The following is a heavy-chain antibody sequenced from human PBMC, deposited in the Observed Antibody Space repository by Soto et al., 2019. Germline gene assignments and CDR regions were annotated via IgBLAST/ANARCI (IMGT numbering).Heavy chain of an antibody. J-gene: IGHJ4*02. CDR2: ISGSGGST. Sequence: PGGSLRLSCAASGFPFSSYAMSWVRQAPGKGLEWVSAISGSGGSTYYADSVKGRFTISRDNSKNTPYLQMNSLRAEDTAVYYCAKARAQYYDFWSGYPVDYWGQGTLVTVSS. V-gene: IGHV3-23*01. CDR3: AKARAQYYDFWSGYPVDY. CDR1: GFPFSSYA. D-gene: IGHD3-3*01.